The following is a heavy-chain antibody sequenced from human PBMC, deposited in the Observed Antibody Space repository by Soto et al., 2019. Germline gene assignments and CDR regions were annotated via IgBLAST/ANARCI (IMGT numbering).Heavy chain of an antibody. CDR3: ARLAAAGTSFDY. CDR1: GDTFTGYY. Sequence: ASVKVSCKASGDTFTGYYTHWVRQAPGQGLEWMGWINPNSGGTNYAQKFQGWVTMTRDTSISTAHMELSSLRSDATAVYYCARLAAAGTSFDYWGQGTLVTVSS. V-gene: IGHV1-2*04. CDR2: INPNSGGT. D-gene: IGHD6-13*01. J-gene: IGHJ4*02.